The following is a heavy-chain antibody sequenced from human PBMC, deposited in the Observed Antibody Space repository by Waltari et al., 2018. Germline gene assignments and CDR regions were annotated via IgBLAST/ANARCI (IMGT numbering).Heavy chain of an antibody. J-gene: IGHJ6*03. V-gene: IGHV5-51*01. D-gene: IGHD5-12*01. CDR3: ARHNGDEMATNYYYMDV. Sequence: EVQLVQSGAEVKKPGESLKISCKGSGYSFTSYWIDWVRQMPGKGLEWMGIIYPGDSDTRYSPSFQGQVTISADKSISTAYLQWSSLKASDTAMYYCARHNGDEMATNYYYMDVWGKGTTVTVSS. CDR1: GYSFTSYW. CDR2: IYPGDSDT.